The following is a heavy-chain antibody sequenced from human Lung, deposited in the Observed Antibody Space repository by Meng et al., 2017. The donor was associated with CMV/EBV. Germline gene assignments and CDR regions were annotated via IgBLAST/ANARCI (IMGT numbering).Heavy chain of an antibody. V-gene: IGHV3-66*02. CDR3: ARDQGRGYSYGQAYYYGMDV. Sequence: SCAASGFTVSSNYMSWVRQAPGKGLEWVSVIYSGGSTYYADSVKGRFTISRDNSKNTLYLQMNSLRAEDTAVYYCARDQGRGYSYGQAYYYGMDVWXQGTTVTVSS. CDR2: IYSGGST. J-gene: IGHJ6*02. CDR1: GFTVSSNY. D-gene: IGHD5-18*01.